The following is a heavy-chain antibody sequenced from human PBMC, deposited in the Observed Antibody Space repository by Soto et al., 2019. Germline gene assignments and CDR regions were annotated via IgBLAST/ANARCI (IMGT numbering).Heavy chain of an antibody. CDR2: INPSGGTT. CDR1: GYIFTSYY. Sequence: QVQLAQSGTEVKKPGASVKVSCKTSGYIFTSYYIHWVRQAPGQGLEWMGIINPSGGTTTYAQKFEGRVTMTRDTATSTVYMELSSLISEDTAVYYCARGPATAPDAYWGLGTLVTVSS. V-gene: IGHV1-46*01. CDR3: ARGPATAPDAY. D-gene: IGHD2-2*01. J-gene: IGHJ4*02.